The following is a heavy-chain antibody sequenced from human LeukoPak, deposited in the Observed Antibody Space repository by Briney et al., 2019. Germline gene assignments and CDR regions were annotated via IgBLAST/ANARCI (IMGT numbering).Heavy chain of an antibody. J-gene: IGHJ4*02. CDR1: GGTFSSYA. V-gene: IGHV1-69*04. D-gene: IGHD2-2*01. Sequence: ASVKVSCKASGGTFSSYAISWVRQAPGQGLEWMGRIIPILGIANYAQKFQGRVTITADKSTSTAYMELSSLRSEDTAVYYCARASLGYCSSTSCYRRVFDYWGQGTLVTVSS. CDR2: IIPILGIA. CDR3: ARASLGYCSSTSCYRRVFDY.